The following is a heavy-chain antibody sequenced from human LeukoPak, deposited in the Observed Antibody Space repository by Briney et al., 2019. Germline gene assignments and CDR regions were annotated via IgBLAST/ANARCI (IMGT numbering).Heavy chain of an antibody. V-gene: IGHV3-11*01. CDR2: ISSNGRTI. CDR3: AGTQQWLLLGFDP. CDR1: GLTFSDYY. D-gene: IGHD6-19*01. Sequence: GGSLRLSCAASGLTFSDYYMSWIRQAPGKGLEWISYISSNGRTIYYADSVKGRFTISRDNARKSVYLQMNSLRAEDTAIYYCAGTQQWLLLGFDPWGQGTLVTVSS. J-gene: IGHJ5*02.